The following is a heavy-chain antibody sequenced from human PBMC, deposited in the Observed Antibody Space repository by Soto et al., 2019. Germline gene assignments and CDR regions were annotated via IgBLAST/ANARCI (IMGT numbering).Heavy chain of an antibody. Sequence: PSETLSLTCTVSGGSIIGYYWSCIRHPAGKGLEWIGRIYSDGSTNYNPSLKSRVTMSVDTSKNQFSLKLTSMTAADTAMYYCARMRAAGTFDYWGQGTLVTVSS. CDR1: GGSIIGYY. V-gene: IGHV4-4*07. D-gene: IGHD6-13*01. CDR2: IYSDGST. CDR3: ARMRAAGTFDY. J-gene: IGHJ4*02.